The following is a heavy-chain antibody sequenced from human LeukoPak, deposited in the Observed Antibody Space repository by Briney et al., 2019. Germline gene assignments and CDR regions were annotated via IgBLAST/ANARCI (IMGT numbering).Heavy chain of an antibody. D-gene: IGHD3-16*01. V-gene: IGHV1-46*01. CDR1: GYTFTTYH. CDR2: ISPSAGNT. Sequence: GASVKVSCKASGYTFTTYHMNWVRQASGQGREGMGTISPSAGNTNYAQSFRGRVTMTRDTSTSTVYMELTSLTSEDTAVYYCVREASGGYFDYWGQGTQVTVSS. J-gene: IGHJ4*02. CDR3: VREASGGYFDY.